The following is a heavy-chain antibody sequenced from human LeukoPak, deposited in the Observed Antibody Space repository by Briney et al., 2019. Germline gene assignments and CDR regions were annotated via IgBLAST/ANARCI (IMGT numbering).Heavy chain of an antibody. CDR1: GFTFNSYG. Sequence: GGSLRLSCAASGFTFNSYGMHWVRQAPGKGLEWVAVISYDGSNKYYADSVKGRFTISRDNSKNTLYLQMNSLRAEDTAVYYCAKDPRIQLWLLLKSSFYFDYWGQGTLVTVSS. J-gene: IGHJ4*02. CDR3: AKDPRIQLWLLLKSSFYFDY. V-gene: IGHV3-30*18. D-gene: IGHD5-18*01. CDR2: ISYDGSNK.